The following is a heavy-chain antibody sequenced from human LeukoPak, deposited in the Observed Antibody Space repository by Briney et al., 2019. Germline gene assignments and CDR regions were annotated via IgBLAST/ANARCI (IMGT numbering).Heavy chain of an antibody. CDR3: ARGSPSYYDYYNPSGY. V-gene: IGHV1-2*02. J-gene: IGHJ4*02. CDR2: INPDSGGT. D-gene: IGHD3-16*01. CDR1: GYTFTGYY. Sequence: ASVKVSCKASGYTFTGYYMHWLRQAPGQGLEWMGWINPDSGGTNYAQEFQGRVTMTRDTSTSTVYMELSSLRSEDTAVYYCARGSPSYYDYYNPSGYWGQGTLVTVSS.